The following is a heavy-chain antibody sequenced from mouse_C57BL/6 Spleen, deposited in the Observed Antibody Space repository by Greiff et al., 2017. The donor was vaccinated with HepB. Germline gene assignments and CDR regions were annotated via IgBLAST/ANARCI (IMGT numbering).Heavy chain of an antibody. V-gene: IGHV1-85*01. D-gene: IGHD2-3*01. CDR1: GYTFTSYD. Sequence: VHLVESGPELVKPGASVKLSCKASGYTFTSYDINWVKQRPGQGLEWIGWIYPRDGSTKYNEKFKGKATLTVDTSSSTAYMELHSLTSEDSAVYFCARSGIYDGYYAFAYWGQGTLVTVSA. J-gene: IGHJ3*01. CDR3: ARSGIYDGYYAFAY. CDR2: IYPRDGST.